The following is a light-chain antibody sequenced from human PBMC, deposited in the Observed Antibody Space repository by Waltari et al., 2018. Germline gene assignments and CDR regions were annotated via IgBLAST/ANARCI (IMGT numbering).Light chain of an antibody. CDR2: AAS. CDR3: QQYNNWPPYT. CDR1: QSVGSN. J-gene: IGKJ2*01. V-gene: IGKV3-15*01. Sequence: EIVMTQSPATLSVSPGEGATLSCRASQSVGSNLAWYRQNPGPAPRLLIYAASTRATGIPARFSGSGYGTEFTLSISSLQSEDFAVYYCQQYNNWPPYTFGQGTKREIK.